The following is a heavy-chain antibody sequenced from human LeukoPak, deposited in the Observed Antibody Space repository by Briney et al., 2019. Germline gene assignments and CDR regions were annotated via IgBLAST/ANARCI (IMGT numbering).Heavy chain of an antibody. CDR3: ARGSVTILY. V-gene: IGHV4-34*01. J-gene: IGHJ4*02. CDR1: GGSFSGYY. Sequence: SETLSLTCAVYGGSFSGYYWSWIRQPPGKGLEWIGEINHSGSTNYNPSLKSRVTISVDTSNNQFSLKLSSVTAADTAVYYCARGSVTILYWGQGTLVTVSS. CDR2: INHSGST. D-gene: IGHD3-9*01.